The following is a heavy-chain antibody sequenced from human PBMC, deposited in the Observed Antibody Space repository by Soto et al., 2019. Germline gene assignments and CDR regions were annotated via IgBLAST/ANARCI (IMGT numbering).Heavy chain of an antibody. Sequence: SETLSLTCTVSGDSITSNSYFWAWIRQPPGKGLEWIGSIYYSGTTYYNPSLKSRVTISVDRSKNQLSLQLTSVTAADTALYFCARHDNMTLGSNYLDSWGPGTLVTVSS. CDR1: GDSITSNSYF. V-gene: IGHV4-39*07. CDR3: ARHDNMTLGSNYLDS. CDR2: IYYSGTT. J-gene: IGHJ4*02. D-gene: IGHD1-1*01.